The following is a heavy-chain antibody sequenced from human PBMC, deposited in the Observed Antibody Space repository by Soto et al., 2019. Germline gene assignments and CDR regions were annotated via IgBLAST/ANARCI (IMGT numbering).Heavy chain of an antibody. CDR3: MTNPGY. CDR1: GVTLSSYW. CDR2: IKSDGTSI. J-gene: IGHJ4*02. Sequence: EVQLVESGGGLVQPGGSLRLSCAASGVTLSSYWMDWVRQAPGKGLVWVSRIKSDGTSIRYADSVKGRFIISRDNAKNTLYLTMNSLRTEHTAVDFCMTNPGYWGPGTLFTVSS. D-gene: IGHD4-17*01. V-gene: IGHV3-74*01.